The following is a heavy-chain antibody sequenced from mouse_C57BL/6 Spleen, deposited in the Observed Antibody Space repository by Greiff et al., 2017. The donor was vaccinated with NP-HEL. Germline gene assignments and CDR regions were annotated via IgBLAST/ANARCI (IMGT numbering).Heavy chain of an antibody. CDR2: IRNKANGYTT. CDR1: GFTFTDYY. D-gene: IGHD4-1*01. V-gene: IGHV7-3*03. J-gene: IGHJ1*03. Sequence: DVMLVESGGGLVQPGGSLSLSCAASGFTFTDYYMSWVRQPPGKALEWLGFIRNKANGYTTEYSASVKGRFTISRDNSQSILYLQMNALRAEDSATYYCAKTGTNWYFDVWGTGTTVTVSS. CDR3: AKTGTNWYFDV.